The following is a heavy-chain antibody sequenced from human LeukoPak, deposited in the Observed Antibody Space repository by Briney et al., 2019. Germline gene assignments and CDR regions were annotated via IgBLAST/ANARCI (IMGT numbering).Heavy chain of an antibody. D-gene: IGHD4-17*01. CDR1: GFTFSSYS. CDR2: ISSSSSTI. J-gene: IGHJ4*02. V-gene: IGHV3-48*01. CDR3: ATYGDLGY. Sequence: SGGSLRLSCAASGFTFSSYSMNWVRQAPGKGLEWVSYISSSSSTIYYADSVKGRFTISRDNAKNTLYLQMNSLRAEDTAVYYCATYGDLGYWGQGTLVTVSS.